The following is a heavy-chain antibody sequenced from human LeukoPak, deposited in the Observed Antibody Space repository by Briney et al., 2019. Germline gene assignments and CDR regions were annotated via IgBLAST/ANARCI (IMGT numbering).Heavy chain of an antibody. CDR1: GFTFSSYA. D-gene: IGHD2-2*01. Sequence: PGGSLRLSCAASGFTFSSYAMSWVRQAPGKGLEWVSAISGSGGSTYYADSVKGRFTISRDNSKNTLYLQMNSLRAEDTAVYYCAKAGCSSTSCYEDYWGQGTLVTVSP. J-gene: IGHJ4*02. CDR3: AKAGCSSTSCYEDY. CDR2: ISGSGGST. V-gene: IGHV3-23*01.